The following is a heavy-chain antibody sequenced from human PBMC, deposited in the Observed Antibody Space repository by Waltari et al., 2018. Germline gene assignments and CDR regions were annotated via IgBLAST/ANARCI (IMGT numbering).Heavy chain of an antibody. Sequence: VQLVESGGGLVQPGGSLRLSCSASGFIFRSYSMNWVRLAPGKGLEWISYISCNNYLTHYADSVKGRFTISRDNTKNSLYLQMNSLRAEDTATYYCAADSYGESNKFEYWGQGTLVTVSS. V-gene: IGHV3-48*03. J-gene: IGHJ4*02. CDR3: AADSYGESNKFEY. CDR2: ISCNNYLT. D-gene: IGHD3-10*01. CDR1: GFIFRSYS.